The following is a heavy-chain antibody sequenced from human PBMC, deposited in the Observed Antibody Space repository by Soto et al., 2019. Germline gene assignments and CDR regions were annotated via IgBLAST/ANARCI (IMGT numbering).Heavy chain of an antibody. Sequence: ETLSLTCAVYGGSFSGYYWSWIRQPPGKGLEWIGEINHSGSTNYNPSLKSRVTISVDTSKNQFSLKLSSVTAADTAVYYCARGVVVIDYWGQGTLVTVSS. V-gene: IGHV4-34*01. CDR1: GGSFSGYY. CDR2: INHSGST. J-gene: IGHJ4*02. D-gene: IGHD2-21*01. CDR3: ARGVVVIDY.